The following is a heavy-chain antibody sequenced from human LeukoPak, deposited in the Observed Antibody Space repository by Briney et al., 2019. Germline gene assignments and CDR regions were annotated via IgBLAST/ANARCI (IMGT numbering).Heavy chain of an antibody. CDR2: IYYSGST. CDR1: GGFISSSSYY. J-gene: IGHJ1*01. CDR3: ARGTGQWLVRNRWTPAEYFQH. Sequence: SETLSLTCTVSGGFISSSSYYWGWIRQPPGKGLEWIGSIYYSGSTYYNPSLKSRVTISVDTSKNQFSLKLSSVTAADTAVYYCARGTGQWLVRNRWTPAEYFQHWGQGTLVTVSS. V-gene: IGHV4-39*01. D-gene: IGHD6-19*01.